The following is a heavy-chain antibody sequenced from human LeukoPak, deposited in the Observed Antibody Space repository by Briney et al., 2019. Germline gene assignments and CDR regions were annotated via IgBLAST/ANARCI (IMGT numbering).Heavy chain of an antibody. V-gene: IGHV3-48*04. CDR1: GFTFSNYA. CDR2: ISSSGRTI. D-gene: IGHD1-1*01. CDR3: AKQLRVHYYMDV. Sequence: PGGSLRLSCAASGFTFSNYAMSWVRQAPGKGLEWISYISSSGRTIYYADSVKGRFTLSRDNTNNSLYLQMNSLRAEDTAVYYCAKQLRVHYYMDVWGKGTRVTVSS. J-gene: IGHJ6*03.